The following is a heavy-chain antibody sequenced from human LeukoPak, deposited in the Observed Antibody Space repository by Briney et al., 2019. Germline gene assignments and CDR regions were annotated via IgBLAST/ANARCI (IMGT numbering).Heavy chain of an antibody. CDR3: AIRWLLRPPGY. Sequence: SETLSLTCAVYGGSFSGYYWSWIRQPPVKGLEWIGEINHSGSTNYNPSLKSRVTISVDTSKNQFSLKLSSVTAADTAVYYCAIRWLLRPPGYWGQGTLVTVSS. V-gene: IGHV4-34*01. CDR2: INHSGST. CDR1: GGSFSGYY. D-gene: IGHD3-22*01. J-gene: IGHJ4*02.